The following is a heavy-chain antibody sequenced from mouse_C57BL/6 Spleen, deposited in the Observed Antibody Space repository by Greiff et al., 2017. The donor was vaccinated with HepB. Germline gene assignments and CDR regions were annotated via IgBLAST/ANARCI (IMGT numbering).Heavy chain of an antibody. CDR2: INPSSGYT. CDR3: ARLDDGYYFDY. CDR1: GYTFTSYT. V-gene: IGHV1-4*01. J-gene: IGHJ2*01. Sequence: VQLQQSGAELARPGASVKMSCKASGYTFTSYTMHWVKQRPGQGLELIGYINPSSGYTKYNQKFKDKATLTADKSSSTAYMQLSSLTSEDSAVYYCARLDDGYYFDYWGQGTTLTVSS. D-gene: IGHD2-3*01.